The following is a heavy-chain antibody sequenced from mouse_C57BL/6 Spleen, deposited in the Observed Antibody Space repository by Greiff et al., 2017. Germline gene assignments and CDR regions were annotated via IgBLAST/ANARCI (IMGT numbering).Heavy chain of an antibody. V-gene: IGHV14-1*01. Sequence: VQLQQSGAELVRPGASVKLSCTASGFNIKDYYMHRVKQRPEQGLEWIGRIDPEDGDTEYAPKFQGKATMTADTSSNTAYLQLSSLTSEDTAVYYCTTYDYDGSFAYWGQGTLVTVSA. J-gene: IGHJ3*01. CDR1: GFNIKDYY. CDR2: IDPEDGDT. D-gene: IGHD2-4*01. CDR3: TTYDYDGSFAY.